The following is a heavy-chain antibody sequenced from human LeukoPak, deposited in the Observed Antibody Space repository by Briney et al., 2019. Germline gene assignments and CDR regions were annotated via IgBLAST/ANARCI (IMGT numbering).Heavy chain of an antibody. CDR2: ISGSGSSI. CDR3: ARDPTSKRGNSWVVRFDY. Sequence: PGGSLRLSCAASGFTVSSNYMSWVRQAPGQGLEWVSYISGSGSSIYYADSVKGRFTISRDNAKNSLYLQMNSLRAEDTAVYYCARDPTSKRGNSWVVRFDYWGQGTLVSVSS. D-gene: IGHD4-23*01. J-gene: IGHJ4*02. CDR1: GFTVSSNY. V-gene: IGHV3-11*04.